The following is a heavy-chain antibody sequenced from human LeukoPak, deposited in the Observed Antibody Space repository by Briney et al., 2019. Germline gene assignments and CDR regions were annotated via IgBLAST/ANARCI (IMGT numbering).Heavy chain of an antibody. Sequence: KSSETLSLTCTVSGGSISSYYWSWIRQPAGKGLEWIGRIYTSGSTNYNPSPKSRVTMSVDASKNQFSLKLSSVTAADTAVYYCARDRFTMVRGVICGYYYYYYMDVWGKGTTVTVSS. D-gene: IGHD3-10*01. V-gene: IGHV4-4*07. CDR2: IYTSGST. CDR3: ARDRFTMVRGVICGYYYYYYMDV. CDR1: GGSISSYY. J-gene: IGHJ6*03.